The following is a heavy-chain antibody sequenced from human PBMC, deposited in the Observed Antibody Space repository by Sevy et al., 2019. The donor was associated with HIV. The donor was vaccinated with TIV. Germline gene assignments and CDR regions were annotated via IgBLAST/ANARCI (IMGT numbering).Heavy chain of an antibody. CDR3: TSGLAVSVDY. CDR2: IFPIFATA. Sequence: ASVKVSCKASGGTCSSSAISWVRQAPGHGLEWMGGIFPIFATANYAQKFQGRLTITADESTCTAYMELSSLRSDDTAVYYCTSGLAVSVDYWGQGTLVTVSS. V-gene: IGHV1-69*13. J-gene: IGHJ4*02. D-gene: IGHD6-19*01. CDR1: GGTCSSSA.